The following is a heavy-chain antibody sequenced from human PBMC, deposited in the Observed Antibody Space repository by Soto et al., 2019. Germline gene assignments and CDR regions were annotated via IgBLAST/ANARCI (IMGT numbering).Heavy chain of an antibody. D-gene: IGHD3-9*01. CDR1: GGSISSSSYY. CDR2: IYYSGST. CDR3: ASLGPDWLETFDY. V-gene: IGHV4-39*01. Sequence: QLQLQESGPGLVKPSETLSLTCTVSGGSISSSSYYWGWIRQPPGKGREWIGSIYYSGSTYYNPSPKSRVTIYVDTSKNQFSLKLSSVTAADTAVYYCASLGPDWLETFDYWGQGTLVTVSS. J-gene: IGHJ4*02.